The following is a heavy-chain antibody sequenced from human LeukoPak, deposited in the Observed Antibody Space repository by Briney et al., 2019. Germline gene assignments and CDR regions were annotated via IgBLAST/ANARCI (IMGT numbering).Heavy chain of an antibody. CDR2: ISRHGDIT. CDR1: GFAFSTYSNYF. V-gene: IGHV3-23*01. CDR3: AKVATYHYFYMDV. J-gene: IGHJ6*03. Sequence: GGSLRLSCAASGFAFSTYSNYFMSWVRQAPGKGLEWVSTISRHGDITYYADSVKGRFIISRDSSKNALFLQMNSLTAEDTAVYYCAKVATYHYFYMDVWGTGTTVTVSS.